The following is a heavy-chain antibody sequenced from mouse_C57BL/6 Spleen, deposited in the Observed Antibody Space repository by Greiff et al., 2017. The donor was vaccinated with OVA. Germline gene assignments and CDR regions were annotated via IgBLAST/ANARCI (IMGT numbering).Heavy chain of an antibody. CDR1: GYTFTSYW. D-gene: IGHD3-2*02. Sequence: VQLQQPGAELVMPGASVKLSCKASGYTFTSYWMHWVKQRPGQGLEWIGEIDPSDSYTNYNQKFKGKSTLTVEKSSSTAYMQLSSLTSEDSAVYYCARKGGSGQYYYAMDYWGQGTSVTVSS. J-gene: IGHJ4*01. CDR2: IDPSDSYT. V-gene: IGHV1-69*01. CDR3: ARKGGSGQYYYAMDY.